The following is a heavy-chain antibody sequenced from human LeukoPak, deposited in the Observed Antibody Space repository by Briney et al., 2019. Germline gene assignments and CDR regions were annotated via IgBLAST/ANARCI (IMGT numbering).Heavy chain of an antibody. D-gene: IGHD1-26*01. CDR3: AREESIGSYQFLHDY. CDR2: IIPIFGTA. J-gene: IGHJ4*02. Sequence: ASVKVSCKASGDTFSSYAISWVRQAPGQGLEWMGGIIPIFGTANYAQKFQGRVTITADESTSTAYMELSSLRSEDTAVYYCAREESIGSYQFLHDYWGQGTLVTVSS. V-gene: IGHV1-69*13. CDR1: GDTFSSYA.